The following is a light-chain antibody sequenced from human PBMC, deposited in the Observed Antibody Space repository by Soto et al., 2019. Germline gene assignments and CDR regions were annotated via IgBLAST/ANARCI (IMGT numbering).Light chain of an antibody. CDR1: QTISGSLNY. Sequence: DIQMTQSPSSLSASVGDRVTITCRASQTISGSLNYLNWYQQKPGKGPRLLIYAASTLESGVPSRFSGSGSGAEFTLTISDLQPEDIATYYCQQSYSTLLTFGGGSKVEIK. CDR2: AAS. V-gene: IGKV1-39*01. J-gene: IGKJ4*01. CDR3: QQSYSTLLT.